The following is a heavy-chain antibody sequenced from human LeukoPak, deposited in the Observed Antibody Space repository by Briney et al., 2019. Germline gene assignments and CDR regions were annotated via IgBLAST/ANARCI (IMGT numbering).Heavy chain of an antibody. CDR2: VNHSGST. D-gene: IGHD4-17*01. J-gene: IGHJ4*02. CDR1: GGSFSNYY. Sequence: SETLSLTCAVFGGSFSNYYWSWIRQPPGKGLEWIGEVNHSGSTNYNPSLKSRVTLSVDTSKSQFSLKLISVTAADTAVYYCARDDPTVTLWDRGTLVTVSS. CDR3: ARDDPTVTL. V-gene: IGHV4-34*01.